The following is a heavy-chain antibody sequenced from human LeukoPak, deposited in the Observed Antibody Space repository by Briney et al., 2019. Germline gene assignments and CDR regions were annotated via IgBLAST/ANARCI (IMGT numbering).Heavy chain of an antibody. D-gene: IGHD2-21*02. CDR3: ASNPQYCGGGCFFY. J-gene: IGHJ4*02. CDR1: GFIVSSNY. Sequence: GRSLRLSCAASGFIVSSNYMSWVRQAPGKGLEWVSVIYSGGSTYYADSVKGRFTISRDNSKNTLFLQMNSLRAEDTAVYYCASNPQYCGGGCFFYWGQGTLVTVSS. CDR2: IYSGGST. V-gene: IGHV3-53*01.